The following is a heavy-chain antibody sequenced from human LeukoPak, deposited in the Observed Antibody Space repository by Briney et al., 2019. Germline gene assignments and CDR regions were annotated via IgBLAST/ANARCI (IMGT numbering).Heavy chain of an antibody. D-gene: IGHD3-22*01. CDR2: IIPIFGTA. V-gene: IGHV1-69*01. Sequence: ASVKVSCKASGGTFSSYAISWVRQAPGQGLEWMGGIIPIFGTANYAQKFQGRVTITADESTSTAYMELSSLRSEDTGVYYCARSPYYYDGSGIFDYWGQGTLVTVSS. CDR3: ARSPYYYDGSGIFDY. CDR1: GGTFSSYA. J-gene: IGHJ4*02.